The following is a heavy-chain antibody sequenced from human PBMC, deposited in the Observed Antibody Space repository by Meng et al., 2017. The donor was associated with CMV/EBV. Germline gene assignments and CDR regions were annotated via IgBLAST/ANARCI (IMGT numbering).Heavy chain of an antibody. CDR3: ARLSGSGTTSTGYHYAFDS. J-gene: IGHJ4*02. D-gene: IGHD3-22*01. CDR1: GGSISSGDYY. V-gene: IGHV4-30-4*08. Sequence: QVQLQESGPGLVKPSQTLSLTCSVSGGSISSGDYYWSWIRQPPGKGLEWIGYIYYSGTTCYNPSLESRVTISVDTSKNQFSLNLSSVTAADTAVYYCARLSGSGTTSTGYHYAFDSWGQGTLVTVSS. CDR2: IYYSGTT.